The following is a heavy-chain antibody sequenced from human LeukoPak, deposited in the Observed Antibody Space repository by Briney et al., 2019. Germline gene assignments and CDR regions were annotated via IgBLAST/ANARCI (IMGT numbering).Heavy chain of an antibody. J-gene: IGHJ3*02. V-gene: IGHV1-18*01. CDR1: GYPFTSYG. CDR2: ISTYNGDT. CDR3: ARLPDYYDISGPIKDGFDM. Sequence: ASVKVSCKASGYPFTSYGISWLRQAPGQGLEWMGWISTYNGDTKYAQKFQGRVTMTTDTSTSTVYMELRSLRSDDTAVFYCARLPDYYDISGPIKDGFDMWGQGTMVTVSS. D-gene: IGHD3-22*01.